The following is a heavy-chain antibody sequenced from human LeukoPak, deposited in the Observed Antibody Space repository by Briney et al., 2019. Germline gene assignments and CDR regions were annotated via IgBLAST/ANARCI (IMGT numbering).Heavy chain of an antibody. CDR1: GFTFSSYA. Sequence: GGSLRLSCAASGFTFSSYAMHWVRQAPGKGQEWVAVISYDGSNKYYADSVKGRFTISRDNSKNTLYLQMNSLRPEDTAVYYCARDSSNWFYFDYWGQGTLVTVSS. CDR3: ARDSSNWFYFDY. CDR2: ISYDGSNK. D-gene: IGHD6-13*01. J-gene: IGHJ4*02. V-gene: IGHV3-30-3*01.